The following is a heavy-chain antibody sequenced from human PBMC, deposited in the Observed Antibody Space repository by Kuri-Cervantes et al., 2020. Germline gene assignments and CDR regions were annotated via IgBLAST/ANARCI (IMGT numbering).Heavy chain of an antibody. J-gene: IGHJ4*02. Sequence: ASVKVSCKASGYTFTSYGISWVRQAPGQGLEWMGWISAYNGNTNYAQKLQGRVTITADESTSTAYMELSSLRSEDTAVYYCARGHVGYCSSTSCYPEYYFDYWGQGTLVTVSS. CDR2: ISAYNGNT. CDR3: ARGHVGYCSSTSCYPEYYFDY. V-gene: IGHV1-18*01. CDR1: GYTFTSYG. D-gene: IGHD2-2*03.